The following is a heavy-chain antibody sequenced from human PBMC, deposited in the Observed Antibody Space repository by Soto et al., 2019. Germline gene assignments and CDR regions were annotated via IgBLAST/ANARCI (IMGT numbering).Heavy chain of an antibody. Sequence: ASVKVSCKVSGYTLTELSMHWVRQAPGKGLEWMGGFDPEDGETIYAQKFQGRVTIDTAYMELSSLRSEDTAVYYCATEYQQLFDYWGQGTLVTVSS. V-gene: IGHV1-24*01. CDR3: ATEYQQLFDY. CDR2: FDPEDGET. J-gene: IGHJ4*02. CDR1: GYTLTELS. D-gene: IGHD6-13*01.